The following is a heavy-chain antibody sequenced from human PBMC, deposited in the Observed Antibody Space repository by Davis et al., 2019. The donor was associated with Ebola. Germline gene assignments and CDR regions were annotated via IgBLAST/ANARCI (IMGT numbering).Heavy chain of an antibody. CDR2: ISISSGFT. CDR3: ARGPRKMATTNFDY. Sequence: PGGSLRLSCAASGFSFSDYYMSWIRQAPGKGLEWVSYISISSGFTNYADPAKGRFTISRDNAKNSLYLQMNSLRAEDTAVYYCARGPRKMATTNFDYWGQGTLVTVSS. J-gene: IGHJ4*02. CDR1: GFSFSDYY. D-gene: IGHD5-24*01. V-gene: IGHV3-11*06.